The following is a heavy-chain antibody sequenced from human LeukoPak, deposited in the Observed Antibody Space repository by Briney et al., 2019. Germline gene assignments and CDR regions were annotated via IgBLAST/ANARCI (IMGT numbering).Heavy chain of an antibody. J-gene: IGHJ4*02. Sequence: PGGSLRLSCAASGFTFDDYAMHWVRQAPGKGLEWVSGISWNSGSIGYADSVKGRFTISRDNSKNTLYLQMNSLRAEDTAVYYCAKGSRDSSGWYRDYWGQGTLVTVSS. V-gene: IGHV3-9*01. CDR3: AKGSRDSSGWYRDY. D-gene: IGHD6-19*01. CDR2: ISWNSGSI. CDR1: GFTFDDYA.